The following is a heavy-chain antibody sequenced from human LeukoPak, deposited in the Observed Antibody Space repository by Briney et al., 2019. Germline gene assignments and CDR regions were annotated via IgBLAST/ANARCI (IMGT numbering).Heavy chain of an antibody. V-gene: IGHV1-69*05. J-gene: IGHJ4*02. D-gene: IGHD1-14*01. CDR2: IIPIFGTA. CDR1: GGTFSSYA. CDR3: ARGNLEAYYFDY. Sequence: SVKVSCKASGGTFSSYAISWVRQAPGQGLEWMGGIIPIFGTANYAQKFQGRVTITTDESTSTAYMELSSLRSEDTAVYYCARGNLEAYYFDYWGQGTLVTVSS.